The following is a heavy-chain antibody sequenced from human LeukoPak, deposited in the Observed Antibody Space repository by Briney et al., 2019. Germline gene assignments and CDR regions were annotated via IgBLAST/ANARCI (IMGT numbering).Heavy chain of an antibody. CDR2: VNSDGSTT. CDR3: ARGYYSSSRFDS. CDR1: GFPFSNYW. D-gene: IGHD6-13*01. Sequence: PGGFLRLSCAASGFPFSNYWMHWVRQAPGKGLVWVSRVNSDGSTTNYADSVKGRFTISRDNAENTLYMRMNSLRPEDTAVYYCARGYYSSSRFDSWGQGTLVTVSS. V-gene: IGHV3-74*01. J-gene: IGHJ4*02.